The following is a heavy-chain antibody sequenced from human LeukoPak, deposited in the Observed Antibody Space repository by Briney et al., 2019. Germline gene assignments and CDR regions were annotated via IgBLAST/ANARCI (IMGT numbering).Heavy chain of an antibody. V-gene: IGHV3-53*01. CDR1: GFTVSSNY. Sequence: GASLRLSCAASGFTVSSNYMSWVRQAPGKGLEWVSVIYSGGSTYYADSVKGRFTISRDNSKNTLYLQMNSLRAEDTAVYYCARGYDFWSGNFDYWGQGTLVTVSS. CDR2: IYSGGST. D-gene: IGHD3-3*01. CDR3: ARGYDFWSGNFDY. J-gene: IGHJ4*02.